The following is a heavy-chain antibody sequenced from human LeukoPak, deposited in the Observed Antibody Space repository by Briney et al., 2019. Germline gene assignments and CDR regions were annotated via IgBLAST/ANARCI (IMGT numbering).Heavy chain of an antibody. CDR2: ISGSGGST. CDR1: GFTFSSYA. Sequence: GGSLRLSCAASGFTFSSYAMSWVRQAPGKGLEWVSAISGSGGSTYYADPVKGRFTISRDNSKNTLYLQMNSLRAEDTAVYYCAKGGNYGDYFDYWGQGTLVTVSS. D-gene: IGHD4-17*01. V-gene: IGHV3-23*01. CDR3: AKGGNYGDYFDY. J-gene: IGHJ4*02.